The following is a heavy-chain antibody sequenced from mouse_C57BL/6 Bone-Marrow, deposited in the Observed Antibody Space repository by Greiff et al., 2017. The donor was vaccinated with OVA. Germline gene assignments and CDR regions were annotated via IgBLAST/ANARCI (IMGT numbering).Heavy chain of an antibody. D-gene: IGHD2-4*01. Sequence: EVQLMESGGGLVKPGGSLKLSCAASGFTFSDYGMHWVRQAPEKGLEWVAYISSGSSTIYYADTVKGRFTISRDNAKNTLFLQMTSLRSEDTAMYYCARLLYYDYDVGDYWGQGTTLTVSS. CDR3: ARLLYYDYDVGDY. V-gene: IGHV5-17*01. CDR1: GFTFSDYG. CDR2: ISSGSSTI. J-gene: IGHJ2*01.